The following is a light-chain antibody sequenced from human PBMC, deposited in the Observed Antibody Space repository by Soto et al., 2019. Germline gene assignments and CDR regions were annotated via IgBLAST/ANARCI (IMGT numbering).Light chain of an antibody. V-gene: IGKV3-20*01. J-gene: IGKJ1*01. CDR2: GVS. CDR1: RRVSSY. CDR3: YQYGSTPPT. Sequence: ELVFTQSPATLSLSPGESATLSCRATRRVSSYLAWYQQKPGQASRLLIWGVSNRATGSPNSISSGGGGGDVSLITSRLEPEEVVVFYYYQYGSTPPTFGQGTKVDIK.